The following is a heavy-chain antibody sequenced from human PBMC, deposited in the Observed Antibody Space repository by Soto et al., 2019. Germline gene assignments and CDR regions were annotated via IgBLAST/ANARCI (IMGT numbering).Heavy chain of an antibody. V-gene: IGHV4-38-2*01. CDR1: GYSISSGYY. Sequence: TSETLSLTCAVSGYSISSGYYWGWIRQPPGKGLEWIGSIYHSGSTYYNPSLKSRVTISVDTSKNQFSLKLSSVTAADTAVYYCARGRKVYSSGWSDWFDPWGQGTLVTVS. J-gene: IGHJ5*02. CDR2: IYHSGST. D-gene: IGHD6-19*01. CDR3: ARGRKVYSSGWSDWFDP.